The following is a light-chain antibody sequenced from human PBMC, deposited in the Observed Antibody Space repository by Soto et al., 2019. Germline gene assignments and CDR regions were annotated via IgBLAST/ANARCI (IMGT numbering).Light chain of an antibody. J-gene: IGKJ4*01. CDR2: AAS. CDR3: QKYPHVPT. CDR1: QGISNY. V-gene: IGKV1-27*01. Sequence: DIQMTQSPSSLSASVGDRVTITCRASQGISNYLAWYQQIPGKVPKLLISAASTLQSGLPSLFSGSGSGTHFSLTISCLQPEDVATYYCQKYPHVPTFVGGKKVEIK.